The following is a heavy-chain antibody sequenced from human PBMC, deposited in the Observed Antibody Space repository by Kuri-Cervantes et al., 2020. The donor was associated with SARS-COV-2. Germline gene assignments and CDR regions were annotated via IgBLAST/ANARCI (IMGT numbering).Heavy chain of an antibody. V-gene: IGHV3-21*01. CDR3: ARDVAAGRAYYYYMDV. J-gene: IGHJ6*03. CDR1: GFTFSSYS. Sequence: GESLKISCAASGFTFSSYSMNWVRQAPGKGLEWVSSISSSSSYIYYADSVKGRFTISRDNAKNSPYLQMNSLRAEDTAVYYCARDVAAGRAYYYYMDVWGKGTTVTV. CDR2: ISSSSSYI. D-gene: IGHD6-13*01.